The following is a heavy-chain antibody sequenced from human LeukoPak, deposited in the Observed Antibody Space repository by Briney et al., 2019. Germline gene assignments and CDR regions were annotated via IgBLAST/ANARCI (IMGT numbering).Heavy chain of an antibody. CDR3: AKGGYYDILTGSGLDY. D-gene: IGHD3-9*01. V-gene: IGHV3-23*01. Sequence: GASLRLSCAASGFTFSSYAMSWVRQAPGKGLEWVSAISGSGGSTYYADSVKGRFTISRDNSKNTLYLQMNSLRAEYTAVYYCAKGGYYDILTGSGLDYWGQGTLVTVSS. CDR1: GFTFSSYA. CDR2: ISGSGGST. J-gene: IGHJ4*02.